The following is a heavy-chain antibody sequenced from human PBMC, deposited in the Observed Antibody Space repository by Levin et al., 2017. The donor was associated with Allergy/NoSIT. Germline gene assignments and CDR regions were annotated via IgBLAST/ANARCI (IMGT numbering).Heavy chain of an antibody. CDR2: IYSGGST. J-gene: IGHJ4*02. CDR1: GFTVSSNY. V-gene: IGHV3-53*01. CDR3: ARVGGGRYSSSWYNSDFDC. D-gene: IGHD6-13*01. Sequence: AGGSLRLSCAASGFTVSSNYMSWVRQAPGKGLEWVSVIYSGGSTYYADSVKGRFTISRDNSKNTLYLQMNSLRAEDTAVYYCARVGGGRYSSSWYNSDFDCWGQRTLVTVSS.